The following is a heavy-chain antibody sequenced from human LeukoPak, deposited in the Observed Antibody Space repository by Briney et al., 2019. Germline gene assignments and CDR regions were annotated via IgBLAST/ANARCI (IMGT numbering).Heavy chain of an antibody. CDR2: IYWDDDK. V-gene: IGHV2-5*02. J-gene: IGHJ4*02. CDR3: ARFKYYFDY. D-gene: IGHD6-6*01. Sequence: SGPTLVKPTQTLTLTCTFSGFSLTTIGVGVAWILQPPGKALEWLALIYWDDDKRYSPSLKSRLTITKDTSKNQVVLTMTNMDSVDAATYFCARFKYYFDYWGQGLLVAVSS. CDR1: GFSLTTIGVG.